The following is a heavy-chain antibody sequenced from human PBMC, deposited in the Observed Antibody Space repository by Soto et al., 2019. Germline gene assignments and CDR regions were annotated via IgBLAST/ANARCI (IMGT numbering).Heavy chain of an antibody. V-gene: IGHV1-69*06. J-gene: IGHJ6*02. CDR3: ARDGGGITIFGVVTRPPYGMDV. Sequence: SVKVSCKASGGTFSSYAISWVRQAPGQGLEWMGGIIPIFGTANYAQKFQGRVTITADKSTSTAYMELSSLRSEDTAVYYCARDGGGITIFGVVTRPPYGMDVWGQGTTVTVSS. D-gene: IGHD3-3*01. CDR1: GGTFSSYA. CDR2: IIPIFGTA.